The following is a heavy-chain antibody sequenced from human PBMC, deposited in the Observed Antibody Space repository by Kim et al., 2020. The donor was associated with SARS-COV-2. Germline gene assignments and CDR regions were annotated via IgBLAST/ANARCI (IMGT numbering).Heavy chain of an antibody. CDR1: GFSFSDYY. V-gene: IGHV3-11*01. CDR2: INSDGTSI. CDR3: VREPNY. J-gene: IGHJ4*02. Sequence: GGSLRLSCAASGFSFSDYYMSWIRQAPGKGLEWVAYINSDGTSIKYADSVNSRFTISRDNAKKSLSLQMNSLTPEDTAVYYCVREPNYWGQGTLVTVSS.